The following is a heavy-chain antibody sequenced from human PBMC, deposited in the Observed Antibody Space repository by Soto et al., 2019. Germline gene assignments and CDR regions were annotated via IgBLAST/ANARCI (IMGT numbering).Heavy chain of an antibody. V-gene: IGHV4-39*01. CDR2: IYYSGST. Sequence: SEALSLTCTGSGGSISSSSYYWGWIRQPPGKGLEWIGSIYYSGSTYYNPSLKSRVTISVDTSKNQFSLKLSSVTAADTAVYYCARGSRYDSSGYYYPDAFDIWGQGTMVTVSS. D-gene: IGHD3-22*01. J-gene: IGHJ3*02. CDR3: ARGSRYDSSGYYYPDAFDI. CDR1: GGSISSSSYY.